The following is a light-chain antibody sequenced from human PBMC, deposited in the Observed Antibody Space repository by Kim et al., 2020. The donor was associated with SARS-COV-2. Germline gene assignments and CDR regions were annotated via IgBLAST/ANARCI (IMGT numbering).Light chain of an antibody. CDR3: LQHNTYPIT. CDR2: GAS. Sequence: AAGGDRGTITCRASQDIRNDLGWYQQNPGRAPKRLIYGASSLQSGVPSRFSGSGSGTEFTLTISSVQPEDFATYFCLQHNTYPITFGQGTRLEIK. CDR1: QDIRND. V-gene: IGKV1-17*01. J-gene: IGKJ5*01.